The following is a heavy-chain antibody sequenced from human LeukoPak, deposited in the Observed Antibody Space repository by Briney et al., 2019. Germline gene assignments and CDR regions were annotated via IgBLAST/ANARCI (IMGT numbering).Heavy chain of an antibody. Sequence: GGSLRLSCAASGFTFSSYSMNWVRQAPGKGLEWVSYISSSSSTIYYADSVKGRFTISRDNAKNSLYLQMNSLRAEDTAVYYCARDTRYDILTGYYFDYWGQGTLVTVSS. CDR3: ARDTRYDILTGYYFDY. J-gene: IGHJ4*02. CDR1: GFTFSSYS. V-gene: IGHV3-48*04. D-gene: IGHD3-9*01. CDR2: ISSSSSTI.